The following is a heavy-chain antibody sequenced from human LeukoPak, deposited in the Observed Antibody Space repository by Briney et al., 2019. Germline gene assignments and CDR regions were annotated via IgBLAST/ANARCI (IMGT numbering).Heavy chain of an antibody. CDR2: IYYSGST. V-gene: IGHV4-59*01. J-gene: IGHJ4*02. CDR1: GGSISSYY. CDR3: ARAGPVRGYSGYEFDY. Sequence: PSETLSLTCTVSGGSISSYYWSWIRQPPGKGLEWIGYIYYSGSTNYNPSLKSRVSMSVDTSKNQFSLKLSSVTAADTAVYYCARAGPVRGYSGYEFDYWGQGTLVTVSS. D-gene: IGHD5-12*01.